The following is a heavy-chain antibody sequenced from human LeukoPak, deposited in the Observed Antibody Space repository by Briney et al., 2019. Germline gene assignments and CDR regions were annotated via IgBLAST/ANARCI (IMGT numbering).Heavy chain of an antibody. CDR1: GYTFTGYY. CDR2: INPNSGGT. Sequence: GASVKVSCKASGYTFTGYYMHWVRQAPGQGLEWMGWINPNSGGTNYAQKFQGRVTMTRDTSISTAYMELSRLRSDDTAVYSCARIPMTTVTTGTPFDYWGQGTLVTVSS. V-gene: IGHV1-2*02. CDR3: ARIPMTTVTTGTPFDY. D-gene: IGHD4-17*01. J-gene: IGHJ4*02.